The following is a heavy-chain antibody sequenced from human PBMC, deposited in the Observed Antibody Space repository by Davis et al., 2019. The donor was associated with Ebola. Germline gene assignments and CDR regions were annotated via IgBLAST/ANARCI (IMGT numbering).Heavy chain of an antibody. D-gene: IGHD3-22*01. CDR1: GSTFDDYG. CDR3: ARRVYDSRGNYYFDY. Sequence: GGSLRLSCAASGSTFDDYGMSWVRQAPGRGLECVAGISWNGDITVYADSVKGRFTISRDNAKNSLYLQMNSLRAEDTALYYCARRVYDSRGNYYFDYWGQGTLVTVSS. CDR2: ISWNGDIT. J-gene: IGHJ4*02. V-gene: IGHV3-20*04.